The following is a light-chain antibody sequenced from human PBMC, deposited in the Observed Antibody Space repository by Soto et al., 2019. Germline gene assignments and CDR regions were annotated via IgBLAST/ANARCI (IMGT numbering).Light chain of an antibody. Sequence: QSVLTQPPSVSGAPGQRVTISCTGTASSIAARYDVHWYQQIPGKAPKLLIYGNNNRPSGVPDRFSASKSGISASLAITGLQADDEADYYCCSYAGSYTSWVFGGGTQLTVL. CDR2: GNN. J-gene: IGLJ3*02. V-gene: IGLV1-40*01. CDR1: ASSIAARYD. CDR3: CSYAGSYTSWV.